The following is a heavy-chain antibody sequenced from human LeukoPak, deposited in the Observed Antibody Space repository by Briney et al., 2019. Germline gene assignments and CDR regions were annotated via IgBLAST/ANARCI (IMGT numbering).Heavy chain of an antibody. CDR3: ARDCDSTSCYPY. D-gene: IGHD2-2*01. Sequence: GGSLRLSCAASGFTVSSNYMSWVRQAPGKGLEWVSVIYSGGSTYYADSVKGRFTISRDNSKNTLYLQMNSLRAEDTAVYYCARDCDSTSCYPYWGQGTLVTVSS. J-gene: IGHJ4*02. CDR1: GFTVSSNY. CDR2: IYSGGST. V-gene: IGHV3-53*01.